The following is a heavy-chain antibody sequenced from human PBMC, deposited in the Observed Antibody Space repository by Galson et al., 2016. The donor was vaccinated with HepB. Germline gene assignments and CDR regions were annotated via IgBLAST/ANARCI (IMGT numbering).Heavy chain of an antibody. V-gene: IGHV3-66*01. J-gene: IGHJ2*01. D-gene: IGHD6-19*01. Sequence: SLRLSCAASGFSVSGNYMSWVRQAPGKGLEWVSVLYPDGRTYYGDSVEDRFTISRDNSKNILFLQMNSLRAEDTAVYYRAKNSGWYGNGYFDLWGRGTLLTVSS. CDR1: GFSVSGNY. CDR2: LYPDGRT. CDR3: AKNSGWYGNGYFDL.